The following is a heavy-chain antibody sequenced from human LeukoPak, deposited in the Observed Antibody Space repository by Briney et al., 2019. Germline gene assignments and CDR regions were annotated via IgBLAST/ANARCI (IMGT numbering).Heavy chain of an antibody. V-gene: IGHV3-23*01. J-gene: IGHJ5*02. D-gene: IGHD3-10*01. CDR3: ARPLMYYYGSETYFWFDP. CDR2: ISGNGGNT. Sequence: GGSLRLSCAASGFTFSNYAMNWVRQAPGKGLEWVSSISGNGGNTYYADSVKGRFTISRDNPKNTLYLQVNNLRAEDTAVYYCARPLMYYYGSETYFWFDPWGQGTLVTVSS. CDR1: GFTFSNYA.